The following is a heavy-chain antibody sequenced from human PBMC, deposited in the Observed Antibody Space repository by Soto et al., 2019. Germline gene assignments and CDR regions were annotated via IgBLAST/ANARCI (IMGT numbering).Heavy chain of an antibody. CDR3: ARVRSQLYSNSQFDY. V-gene: IGHV3-74*01. CDR1: GFTFSSYW. Sequence: EVQLVESGGGLVQPGGSLRLSCAASGFTFSSYWMHWVRQAPGKGLVWVSRINSDGSSTSYADSVKGRFTVSRDNAKNTLYLRMYSLRAEDTAVYDCARVRSQLYSNSQFDYWGQGTLVTVSS. CDR2: INSDGSST. J-gene: IGHJ4*02. D-gene: IGHD4-4*01.